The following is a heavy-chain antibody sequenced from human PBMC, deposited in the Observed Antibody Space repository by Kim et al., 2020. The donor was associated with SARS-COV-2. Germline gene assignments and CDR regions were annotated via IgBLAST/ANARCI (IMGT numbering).Heavy chain of an antibody. Sequence: TNYNPSLKSRVTVSIDTTKNQFSLNLSSVTAADTAIYYCARGVTDQNWGQGTLVTVSS. CDR2: T. J-gene: IGHJ4*02. D-gene: IGHD2-2*01. CDR3: ARGVTDQN. V-gene: IGHV4-34*13.